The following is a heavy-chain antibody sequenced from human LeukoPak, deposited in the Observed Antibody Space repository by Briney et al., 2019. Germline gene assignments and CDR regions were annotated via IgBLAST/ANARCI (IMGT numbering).Heavy chain of an antibody. CDR1: GYTLTELS. V-gene: IGHV1-24*01. J-gene: IGHJ5*02. CDR3: ATWRTIRSFDP. D-gene: IGHD3-3*01. Sequence: ASVKVSCKVSGYTLTELSMHWVRQAPGKGLEWMGGFDPEDGETIYAQKFQGRVTMIEDTSTDTAYMELSSLRSEDTAVYYCATWRTIRSFDPWGQGTLVTVSS. CDR2: FDPEDGET.